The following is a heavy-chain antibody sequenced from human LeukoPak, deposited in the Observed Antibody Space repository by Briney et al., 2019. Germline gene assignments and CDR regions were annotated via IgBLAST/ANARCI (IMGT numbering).Heavy chain of an antibody. V-gene: IGHV3-7*01. CDR2: IKQDGSDI. Sequence: GGSLRLSCAASGFTFSTYWMSWVRQAPGKGLEWVANIKQDGSDIYYVDSVKGRFTISRDNAKNSLYLQMNSLRAEDTAVYFRARDKSTYFESSGSRFDKWGQGILVTVSS. CDR3: ARDKSTYFESSGSRFDK. CDR1: GFTFSTYW. J-gene: IGHJ4*02. D-gene: IGHD3-22*01.